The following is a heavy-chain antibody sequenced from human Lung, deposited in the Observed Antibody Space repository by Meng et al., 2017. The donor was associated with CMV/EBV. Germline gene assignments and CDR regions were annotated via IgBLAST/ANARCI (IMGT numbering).Heavy chain of an antibody. CDR1: GGFISSSRW. CDR2: IHHSGRT. J-gene: IGHJ6*02. D-gene: IGHD2-2*01. V-gene: IGHV4-4*02. CDR3: AREYCSATSCYYYYGMDV. Sequence: SXTLSLXCAVSGGFISSSRWWSWVSQPPGKGLEWIGEIHHSGRTKYNPSLKSRVIISVDKSKNQFTLNLSSVTAADTAVYFCAREYCSATSCYYYYGMDVWXQGTTVTVSS.